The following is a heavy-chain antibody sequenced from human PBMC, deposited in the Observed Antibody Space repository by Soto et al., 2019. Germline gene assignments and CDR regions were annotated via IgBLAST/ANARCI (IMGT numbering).Heavy chain of an antibody. Sequence: WASVKVSCKASGYTFSGYSMFWVRQAPGQRLEWMGWINTGNGDTFYSHKFQGRVTITRDTSASTAYMELTSLRSEDTAVYYCARGGTSPRYGMDVWGPGTTVTVSS. CDR2: INTGNGDT. V-gene: IGHV1-3*04. J-gene: IGHJ6*02. D-gene: IGHD3-16*01. CDR1: GYTFSGYS. CDR3: ARGGTSPRYGMDV.